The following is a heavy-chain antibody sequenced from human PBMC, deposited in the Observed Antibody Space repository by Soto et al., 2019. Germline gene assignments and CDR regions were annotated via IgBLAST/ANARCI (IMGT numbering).Heavy chain of an antibody. CDR1: GDSISSSIYY. CDR3: ARPLQLAVSGFDP. D-gene: IGHD3-3*02. Sequence: SETLSLTCAVSGDSISSSIYYGAWIRHPPGKGLEWIGSIHYRANSYYSPSLKSRVTISVDTSKNQISLRLSSVTAADTAVYYCARPLQLAVSGFDPWGQGTLVTVSS. V-gene: IGHV4-39*01. CDR2: IHYRANS. J-gene: IGHJ5*02.